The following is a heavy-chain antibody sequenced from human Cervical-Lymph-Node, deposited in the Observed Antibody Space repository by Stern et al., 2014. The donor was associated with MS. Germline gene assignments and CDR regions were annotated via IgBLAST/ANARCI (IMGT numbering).Heavy chain of an antibody. V-gene: IGHV7-4-1*02. CDR1: GYNFNSAA. CDR2: INTYTGTP. CDR3: ASQGASVFGVSPTRY. J-gene: IGHJ4*02. Sequence: QVQLVQSGSELAKPGASVKVSCKASGYNFNSAAINWLRQAPGQGLQWMGWINTYTGTPTYGQDFTGRVVFSLDTSVNTAYLQINALKPDDTAIYYCASQGASVFGVSPTRYWGQGALVTVSS. D-gene: IGHD3-3*01.